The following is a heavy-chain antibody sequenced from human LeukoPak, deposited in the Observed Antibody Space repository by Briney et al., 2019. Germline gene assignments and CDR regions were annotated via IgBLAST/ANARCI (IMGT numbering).Heavy chain of an antibody. V-gene: IGHV3-21*04. J-gene: IGHJ4*02. CDR2: ISSSSSYT. CDR1: GFTFSTYS. D-gene: IGHD1-26*01. Sequence: PGGSLRLSCAASGFTFSTYSMNWVRQAPGKGLEWVSFISSSSSYTNYADSVKGRFTISRDNAKNSLYLQMNSLRVEDTAVYYCARVGEYSGSYCDYWGQGTLVTVSS. CDR3: ARVGEYSGSYCDY.